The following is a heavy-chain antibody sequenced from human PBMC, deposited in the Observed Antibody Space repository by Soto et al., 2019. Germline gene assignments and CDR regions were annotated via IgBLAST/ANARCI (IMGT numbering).Heavy chain of an antibody. Sequence: GSLRLSCTASGFTVSYKFMNWVRQAPGKGLEWVSIIYPDGNTFYADSVKGRFTISRDNSMNTLYLQMDSLGAEDTAVYFCVDFWEGGFDPWGQGTLVTVSS. CDR2: IYPDGNT. CDR3: VDFWEGGFDP. D-gene: IGHD3-3*01. J-gene: IGHJ5*02. CDR1: GFTVSYKF. V-gene: IGHV3-66*01.